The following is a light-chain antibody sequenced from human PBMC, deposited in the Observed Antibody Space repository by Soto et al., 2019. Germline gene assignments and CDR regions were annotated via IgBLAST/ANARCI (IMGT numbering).Light chain of an antibody. Sequence: EIVLKQSPGTLSLYPGERATLSCRASQSVTSNYLAWYQQKPGQAPRLLIFGASIRATGIPDRFSVSGSGTDFTLTISRLEPGDFAVYYCQQYGDSPRSFCQGTMVDIK. CDR2: GAS. V-gene: IGKV3-20*01. CDR3: QQYGDSPRS. CDR1: QSVTSNY. J-gene: IGKJ1*01.